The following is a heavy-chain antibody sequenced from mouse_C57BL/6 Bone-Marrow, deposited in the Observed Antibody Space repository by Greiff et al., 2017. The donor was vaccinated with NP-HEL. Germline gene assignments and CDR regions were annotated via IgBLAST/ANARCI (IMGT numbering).Heavy chain of an antibody. CDR2: IRSKSNNYAT. Sequence: GGGLVQPKGSLKLSCAASGFSFNTYAMNWVRQAPGKGLEWVARIRSKSNNYATYYADSVKDRFTISRDDSESMLYLQMNNLKTEDTAMYYCVRSYAWYFDVWGTGTTVTVSS. V-gene: IGHV10-1*01. CDR1: GFSFNTYA. CDR3: VRSYAWYFDV. J-gene: IGHJ1*03. D-gene: IGHD2-12*01.